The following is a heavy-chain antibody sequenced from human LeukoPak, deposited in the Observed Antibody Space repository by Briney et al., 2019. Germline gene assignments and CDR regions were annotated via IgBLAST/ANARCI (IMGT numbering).Heavy chain of an antibody. CDR3: ARHRPVRGWDY. CDR1: GGSISNYY. Sequence: SETLSLTCSVSGGSISNYYWSWIRQPPGKGLEWIGYVYYSGSTHYNPSLQSRVTISVDTSKNQFSLKLNSVTAADTAVYYCARHRPVRGWDYWGQGTLVTGSS. CDR2: VYYSGST. J-gene: IGHJ4*02. D-gene: IGHD2-15*01. V-gene: IGHV4-59*08.